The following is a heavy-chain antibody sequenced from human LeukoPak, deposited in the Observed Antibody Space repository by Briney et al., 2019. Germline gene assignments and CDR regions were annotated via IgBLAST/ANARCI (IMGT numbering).Heavy chain of an antibody. V-gene: IGHV4-34*01. J-gene: IGHJ4*02. CDR3: ARVLRRYYSLGPGEY. CDR2: FNDSGTT. CDR1: GGSFSGDY. D-gene: IGHD3-10*01. Sequence: SATLFLTCAVPGGSFSGDYWSWIRQTPGKGLEWIGEFNDSGTTNYNPSLKCRVTMSVDTSKNQFSLKLSSVTAADTAVYYWARVLRRYYSLGPGEYWGQGALGTVST.